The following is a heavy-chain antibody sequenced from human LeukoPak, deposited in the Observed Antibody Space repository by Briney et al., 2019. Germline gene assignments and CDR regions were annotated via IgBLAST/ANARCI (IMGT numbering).Heavy chain of an antibody. J-gene: IGHJ4*02. CDR1: GFSLSTSGMC. CDR2: IDWDDDK. Sequence: ESGPTLVNPTQTLTLTWTFSGFSLSTSGMCVSWIRQPPGKALEWLARIDWDDDKYYSTSLKTRLTISKDTSNNQVVLTMTNMDPVDTATYYCARIRSDYYDNSGYYYFDYWGQGTLVTVSS. CDR3: ARIRSDYYDNSGYYYFDY. V-gene: IGHV2-70*11. D-gene: IGHD3-22*01.